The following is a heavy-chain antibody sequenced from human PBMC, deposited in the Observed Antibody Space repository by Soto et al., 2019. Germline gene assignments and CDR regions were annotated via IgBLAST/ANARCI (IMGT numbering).Heavy chain of an antibody. D-gene: IGHD3-16*01. V-gene: IGHV3-11*05. CDR1: GFTFSDYY. CDR2: ISGNSLYT. CDR3: TRDPRLGDY. Sequence: QVQRVDSGGGLVKPGGSLRLSCATSGFTFSDYYMTWIRQAPGEGLESLSYISGNSLYTEYADSVRGRFTISRDNAQNSLFLQMDSLRVEDTAVYYCTRDPRLGDYWGQGTLVTVSS. J-gene: IGHJ4*02.